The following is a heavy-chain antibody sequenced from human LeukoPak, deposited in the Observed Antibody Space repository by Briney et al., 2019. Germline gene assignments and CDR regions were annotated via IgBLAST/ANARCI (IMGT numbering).Heavy chain of an antibody. V-gene: IGHV1-2*02. CDR3: ATGRRYYDILTGYYIQIHPFDY. CDR1: GYTFTGYY. D-gene: IGHD3-9*01. Sequence: ASVKVSCKASGYTFTGYYMHWVRQAPGQGLEWMGWINPNSGGTNYAQKFQGRVTMTRDTSISTAYMELSRLRSDDAAVYCCATGRRYYDILTGYYIQIHPFDYWGQGTLVTVSS. J-gene: IGHJ4*02. CDR2: INPNSGGT.